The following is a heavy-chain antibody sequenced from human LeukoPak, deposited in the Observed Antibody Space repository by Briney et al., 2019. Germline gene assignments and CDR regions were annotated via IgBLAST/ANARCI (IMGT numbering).Heavy chain of an antibody. J-gene: IGHJ4*02. CDR1: GDSISNYF. Sequence: PSETLSLTCTVSGDSISNYFWSWIRQPPGKGLEWIGYIYTSENTNYNPSLKSRVTISLDTSMNQFSLKLTSVPTAATAVYYCAGEDKTDISGYTTRSFDHWGQGTLVSVSS. CDR3: AGEDKTDISGYTTRSFDH. CDR2: IYTSENT. D-gene: IGHD3-22*01. V-gene: IGHV4-4*09.